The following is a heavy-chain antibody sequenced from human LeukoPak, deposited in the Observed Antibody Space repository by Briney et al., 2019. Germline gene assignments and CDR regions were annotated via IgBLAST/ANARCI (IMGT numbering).Heavy chain of an antibody. CDR1: GGSISSYY. CDR2: IYYSGST. V-gene: IGHV4-59*01. CDR3: ARDYDGSSLFDY. J-gene: IGHJ4*02. Sequence: SETLSLTCTVSGGSISSYYWSWIRQPPGKGLEWIGYIYYSGSTNYSPSLKSRVTISVDTSKNQFSLKLSSVTAADTAVYYCARDYDGSSLFDYWGQGTLVTVSS. D-gene: IGHD6-6*01.